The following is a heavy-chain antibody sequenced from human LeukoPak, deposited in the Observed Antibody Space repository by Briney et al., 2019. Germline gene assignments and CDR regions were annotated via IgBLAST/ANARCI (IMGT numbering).Heavy chain of an antibody. V-gene: IGHV1-69*02. D-gene: IGHD6-13*01. CDR3: ARGTGYSSSWNWFDP. CDR1: GGTFSSYT. Sequence: GASVTVSCKASGGTFSSYTISWVRQAPGQGLEWMGRIIPILGIANYAQKFQGRVTITADKSTSTAYMELSSLRSEDTAVYYCARGTGYSSSWNWFDPWGQGTLVTVSS. CDR2: IIPILGIA. J-gene: IGHJ5*02.